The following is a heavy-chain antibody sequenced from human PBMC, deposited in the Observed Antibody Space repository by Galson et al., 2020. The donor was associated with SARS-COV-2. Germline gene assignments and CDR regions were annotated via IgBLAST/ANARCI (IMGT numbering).Heavy chain of an antibody. Sequence: SETLSLTCTVSGYSVSTTNYWGWVRQPPGRWLEWIGCVYPSGTTSYNPSLKSRVTISVDTSKNQFSLRLDSVTAADTALYYCARQGVNMIVLVTVPGWYFDLWGRGTLVTVSS. CDR1: GYSVSTTNY. CDR2: VYPSGTT. J-gene: IGHJ2*01. V-gene: IGHV4-38-2*02. CDR3: ARQGVNMIVLVTVPGWYFDL. D-gene: IGHD3-22*01.